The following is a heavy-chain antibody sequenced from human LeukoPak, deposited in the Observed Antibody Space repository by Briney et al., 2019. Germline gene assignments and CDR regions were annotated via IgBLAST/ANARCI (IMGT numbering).Heavy chain of an antibody. CDR2: ISGGGDDT. CDR1: GFTFSSYA. V-gene: IGHV3-23*01. CDR3: ASHFPFFDY. J-gene: IGHJ4*02. D-gene: IGHD3-3*02. Sequence: GGSLRLSCAASGFTFSSYAMSWVRQAPGKGLEWVSAISGGGDDTYYADSVKGRFTTSRDNSKNTLYLQMNSLRAEDTAVYYCASHFPFFDYWGQGTLVTVSS.